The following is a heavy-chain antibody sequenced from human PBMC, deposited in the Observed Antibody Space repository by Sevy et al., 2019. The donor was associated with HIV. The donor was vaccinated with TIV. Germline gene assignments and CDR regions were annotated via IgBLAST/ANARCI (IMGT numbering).Heavy chain of an antibody. CDR3: ARGWQQWPPDY. Sequence: GGSLRLSCEVSGFTFSNYVMGWVRQAPGKGLEWVSSISAGGGTTNYADSVKGRFIISRDNSKNTLYLQMNSLGADDTAVYYCARGWQQWPPDYWGQGTLVTVSS. CDR2: ISAGGGTT. CDR1: GFTFSNYV. J-gene: IGHJ4*02. D-gene: IGHD6-19*01. V-gene: IGHV3-23*01.